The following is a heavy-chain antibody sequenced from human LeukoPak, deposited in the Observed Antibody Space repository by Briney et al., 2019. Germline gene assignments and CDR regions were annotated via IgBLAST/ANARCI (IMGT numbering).Heavy chain of an antibody. V-gene: IGHV3-66*04. CDR2: IYSGGST. J-gene: IGHJ4*02. D-gene: IGHD5-18*01. CDR1: GFTVSSNY. Sequence: GSLRLSCAASGFTVSSNYMSWVRQAPGKGLEWVSVIYSGGSTYYADSVKGRFTISRDNSKNTLYLQMNSLRAEDTAVYYCASQEGKGYSYGYVDYFDYWGQGTLVTVSS. CDR3: ASQEGKGYSYGYVDYFDY.